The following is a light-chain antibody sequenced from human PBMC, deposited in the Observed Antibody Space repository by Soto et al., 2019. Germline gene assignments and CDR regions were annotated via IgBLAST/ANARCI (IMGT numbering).Light chain of an antibody. Sequence: DIQMTKSPSPLSASVGDRVTITCRASQSISSWLAWNQQKPGKAPKLLIYDASSLKSGVPSRFSGSGSGTEFTLTISSLQPDDFATYYCQQYNSYSQTFGQGTKVEIK. CDR1: QSISSW. J-gene: IGKJ1*01. CDR3: QQYNSYSQT. CDR2: DAS. V-gene: IGKV1-5*01.